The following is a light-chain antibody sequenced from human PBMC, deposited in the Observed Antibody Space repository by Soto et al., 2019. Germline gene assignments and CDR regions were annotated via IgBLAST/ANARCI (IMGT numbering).Light chain of an antibody. CDR1: QDISNY. CDR3: QQYDNLPIT. CDR2: DAS. J-gene: IGKJ5*01. V-gene: IGKV1-33*01. Sequence: DMQMTQSPSSLSASVGDRVTITCQASQDISNYLNWYQQKPGKAPKLLIYDASNLETGVPSRFSGSGSGTDFTSTISSLQPEDIATYYCQQYDNLPITFGQGTRLEI.